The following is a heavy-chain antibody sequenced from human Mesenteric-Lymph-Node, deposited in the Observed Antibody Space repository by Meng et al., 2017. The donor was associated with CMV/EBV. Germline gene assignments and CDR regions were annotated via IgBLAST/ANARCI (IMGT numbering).Heavy chain of an antibody. CDR2: ISYDGSNK. J-gene: IGHJ6*02. Sequence: GGSLRLSCAASGFTFSSYGMHWVRQAPGKGLEWVAVISYDGSNKYYADSVKGRFTISRDNSKNTLYLQMNSLRAEDTAIYYCARGVGSVVRGVTGRNQELYYGQDVWGQGTTVTVSS. V-gene: IGHV3-30*19. D-gene: IGHD3-10*01. CDR1: GFTFSSYG. CDR3: ARGVGSVVRGVTGRNQELYYGQDV.